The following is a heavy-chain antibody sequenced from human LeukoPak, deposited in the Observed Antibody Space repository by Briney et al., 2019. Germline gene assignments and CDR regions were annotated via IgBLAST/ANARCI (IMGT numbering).Heavy chain of an antibody. CDR1: VHPNSSYD. J-gene: IGHJ4*02. D-gene: IGHD6-19*01. CDR3: GRGGWNYFDC. Sequence: SDTLTLTCTVSVHPNSSYDWIYNRQPPGKGLNGSGYNYHNGRTHYNPSLKNRVTISVHTANNQFPLQLRPVTRPDTAVYYSGRGGWNYFDCCGQGSQVTV. V-gene: IGHV4-59*07. CDR2: NYHNGRT.